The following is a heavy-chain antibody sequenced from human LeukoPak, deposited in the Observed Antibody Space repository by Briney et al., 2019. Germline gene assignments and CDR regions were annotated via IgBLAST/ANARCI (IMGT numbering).Heavy chain of an antibody. J-gene: IGHJ4*02. CDR2: IYYSGST. CDR1: GGSISSYY. D-gene: IGHD3-3*01. CDR3: ARALGVGPFDY. V-gene: IGHV4-59*01. Sequence: SETLSLTCTVSGGSISSYYWSWIRQPPGKGLEWIGYIYYSGSTNYNPSLKSRVTISVDTSKNQFSLKLSSVTAADTAVYYCARALGVGPFDYWGQGTLVTVSS.